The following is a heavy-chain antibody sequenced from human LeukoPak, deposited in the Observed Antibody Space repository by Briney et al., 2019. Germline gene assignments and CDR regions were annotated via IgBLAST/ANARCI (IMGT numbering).Heavy chain of an antibody. Sequence: PGGSLRLFCAASGFTVSNYNMHWVRQVTGQRLEWVSAIGPAGDTYYSGSVKGRFTISTEDAKNSLYLQMNSLRAGDTAVYYCARVRDSTGWLLDYWGREPRSPSPQ. CDR2: IGPAGDT. CDR1: GFTVSNYN. J-gene: IGHJ4*02. D-gene: IGHD6-19*01. V-gene: IGHV3-13*01. CDR3: ARVRDSTGWLLDY.